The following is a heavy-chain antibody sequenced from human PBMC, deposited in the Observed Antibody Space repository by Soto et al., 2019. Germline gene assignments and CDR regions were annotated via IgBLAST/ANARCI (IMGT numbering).Heavy chain of an antibody. CDR2: IIPILGIA. CDR3: AREDRTGTTDY. V-gene: IGHV1-69*08. CDR1: GGTFSSYT. J-gene: IGHJ4*02. Sequence: QVQLVQSGAEVKKPGSSVKVSCKASGGTFSSYTISWVRQAPAQGLEWMGRIIPILGIANYAQKFQGRVTITADKSTSTAYMELSSLRSEDTAVYYCAREDRTGTTDYWGQGTLVTVSS. D-gene: IGHD1-1*01.